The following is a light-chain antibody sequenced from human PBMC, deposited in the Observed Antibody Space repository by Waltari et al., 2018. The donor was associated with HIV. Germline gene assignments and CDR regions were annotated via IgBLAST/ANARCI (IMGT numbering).Light chain of an antibody. V-gene: IGLV3-21*04. CDR1: DIEDQS. CDR3: QVWDRPSDSWV. J-gene: IGLJ3*02. Sequence: SYVLTQPPSVSVAPGEPARITCGGDDIEDQSVHWYQQKPGLAPVLIIYDDTARPSGFPERFAGSNSGNTATLTISSVEAGDEADYFCQVWDRPSDSWVFGGGTKLTVL. CDR2: DDT.